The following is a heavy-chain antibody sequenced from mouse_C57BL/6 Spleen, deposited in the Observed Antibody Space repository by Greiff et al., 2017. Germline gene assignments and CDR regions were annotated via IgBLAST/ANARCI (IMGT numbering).Heavy chain of an antibody. CDR1: GYTFTSYW. Sequence: QVQLQQPGAELVMPGASVKLSCKASGYTFTSYWMHWVKQRPGQGLEWIGEIDPSDSYTNYNQKFKGKSTLTVDKSSSTAYMQLSSLTSEDSAVYYCARNSRHYDGSSYGYFDVWGTGTTVTVSS. CDR3: ARNSRHYDGSSYGYFDV. V-gene: IGHV1-69*01. J-gene: IGHJ1*03. CDR2: IDPSDSYT. D-gene: IGHD1-1*01.